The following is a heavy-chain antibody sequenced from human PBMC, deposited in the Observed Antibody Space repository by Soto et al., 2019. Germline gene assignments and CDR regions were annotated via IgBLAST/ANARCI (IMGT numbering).Heavy chain of an antibody. CDR1: GGSITSNF. D-gene: IGHD6-19*01. CDR2: VFHTGNT. CDR3: ARGSGWFDY. V-gene: IGHV4-59*08. J-gene: IGHJ5*01. Sequence: QVQVQESGPGLVKPSETLSLTCTVSGGSITSNFWSWIRQPPGKGLEWIGYVFHTGNTNYNPSLKSRVTRSVDTSKNRLSLKLDSVTAADPAVYYCARGSGWFDYWGQGTLVTVSS.